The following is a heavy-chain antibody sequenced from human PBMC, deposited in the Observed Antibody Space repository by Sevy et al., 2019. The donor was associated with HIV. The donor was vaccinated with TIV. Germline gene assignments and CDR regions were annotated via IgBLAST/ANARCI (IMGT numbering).Heavy chain of an antibody. Sequence: SRPTLVNPTQTLTLTCTFSGFSLSTSGVGVGWISQPPGKALEWLAAIFWNDDKRYSPSLKSRLTITKDTSKNQVVLTMTNMDPVDTAIYYCAHKGVAAGLDYWGQGTLVTVSS. CDR1: GFSLSTSGVG. CDR2: IFWNDDK. CDR3: AHKGVAAGLDY. J-gene: IGHJ4*02. V-gene: IGHV2-5*01. D-gene: IGHD6-13*01.